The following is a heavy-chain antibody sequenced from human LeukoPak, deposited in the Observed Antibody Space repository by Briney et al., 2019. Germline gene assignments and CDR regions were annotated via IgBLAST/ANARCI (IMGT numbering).Heavy chain of an antibody. D-gene: IGHD3-22*01. CDR2: ISNSGSSI. V-gene: IGHV3-21*04. Sequence: GGSLRLSCAASGFTFSSYSMNWVRQAPGKGLEWVSSISNSGSSIYYADSVKGRFTISRDNSKSTLYLQMNSLRAEDTAVYYCAKSVFDSSGDPYMDVWGKGTTVTISS. CDR3: AKSVFDSSGDPYMDV. CDR1: GFTFSSYS. J-gene: IGHJ6*03.